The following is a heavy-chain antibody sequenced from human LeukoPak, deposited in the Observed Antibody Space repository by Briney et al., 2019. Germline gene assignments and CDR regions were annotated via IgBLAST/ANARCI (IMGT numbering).Heavy chain of an antibody. Sequence: PGGSLRLSCAASGFIFSSYEMNWVRQAPGKGLEWVSYISSSGSTIYYADSVKGRFTISRDNAKNTLYLQMNSLRAEDTAVYYCARVGGSGWSSNWFDPWGQGTLVTVSS. V-gene: IGHV3-48*03. CDR2: ISSSGSTI. D-gene: IGHD6-19*01. J-gene: IGHJ5*02. CDR3: ARVGGSGWSSNWFDP. CDR1: GFIFSSYE.